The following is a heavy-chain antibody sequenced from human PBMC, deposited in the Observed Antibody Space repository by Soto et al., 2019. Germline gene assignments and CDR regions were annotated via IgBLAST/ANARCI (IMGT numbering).Heavy chain of an antibody. CDR3: ARASFPYYYDSSGYPSDAFDI. CDR2: IYYSGST. J-gene: IGHJ3*02. CDR1: GGSISSYY. V-gene: IGHV4-59*01. D-gene: IGHD3-22*01. Sequence: SETLSLTCTVSGGSISSYYWSWIRQPPGKGLVWIGYIYYSGSTNYNPSLKSRVTISVDTSKNQFSLKLSSVTAADTAAYYCARASFPYYYDSSGYPSDAFDIWGQGTMVTVS.